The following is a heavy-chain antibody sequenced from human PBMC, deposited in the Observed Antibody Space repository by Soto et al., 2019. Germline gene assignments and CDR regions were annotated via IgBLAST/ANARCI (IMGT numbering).Heavy chain of an antibody. CDR1: GFTFSDYY. V-gene: IGHV3-11*05. CDR2: ISSSSSYT. Sequence: QVQLVESGGGLVKPGGSLRLSCAASGFTFSDYYMSWIRQAPGKGLEWVSYISSSSSYTNDADSVKGRFTISRDNAKNSLYLQMNSLRAEDTAVYYCARDLPGYSGYDYVYYYYGMDVWGQGTTVTVSS. J-gene: IGHJ6*02. CDR3: ARDLPGYSGYDYVYYYYGMDV. D-gene: IGHD5-12*01.